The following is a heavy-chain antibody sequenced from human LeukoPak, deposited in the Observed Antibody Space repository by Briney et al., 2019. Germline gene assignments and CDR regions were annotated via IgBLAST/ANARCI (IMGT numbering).Heavy chain of an antibody. CDR2: IYTSGST. CDR3: ARRKVTPWNAFDI. V-gene: IGHV4-61*02. Sequence: SQTLSLTCTVSGGSISSGSYYWSWIRQPAGKGLEWIGRIYTSGSTNYNPSLKSRVTISVDTSKNQFSLKLSSVTAADTAVYYCARRKVTPWNAFDIWGQGTMVTVSS. D-gene: IGHD5-18*01. J-gene: IGHJ3*02. CDR1: GGSISSGSYY.